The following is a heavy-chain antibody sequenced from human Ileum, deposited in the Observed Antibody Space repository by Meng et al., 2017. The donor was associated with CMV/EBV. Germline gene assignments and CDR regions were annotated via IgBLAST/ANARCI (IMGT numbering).Heavy chain of an antibody. Sequence: SETLSLTCTVSGAAITRSDYSWNWIRPPPGKGLEWIGYVYNGGTIYSNPSLKSRVTISIDTSKNQFSLKLSSVTDADTAVNFCARQAINYYDFLSDYVQDAFDIWGHGTRVTVSS. D-gene: IGHD3-3*01. CDR3: ARQAINYYDFLSDYVQDAFDI. CDR1: GAAITRSDYS. J-gene: IGHJ3*02. V-gene: IGHV4-30-2*01. CDR2: VYNGGTI.